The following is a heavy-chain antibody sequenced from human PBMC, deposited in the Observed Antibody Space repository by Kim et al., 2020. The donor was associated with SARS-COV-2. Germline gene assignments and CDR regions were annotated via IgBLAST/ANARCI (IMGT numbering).Heavy chain of an antibody. J-gene: IGHJ6*02. Sequence: ASVKVSCKASGYTFTSYYMHWVRQAPGQGLEWMGIINPSGGSTSYAQKFQGRVTMTRDTSTSTVYMELSSLRSEDTAVYYCASKGREGGGNCGGDCYSRSDYYYYYGMDVWGQGTTVTVSS. CDR2: INPSGGST. D-gene: IGHD2-21*02. V-gene: IGHV1-46*01. CDR1: GYTFTSYY. CDR3: ASKGREGGGNCGGDCYSRSDYYYYYGMDV.